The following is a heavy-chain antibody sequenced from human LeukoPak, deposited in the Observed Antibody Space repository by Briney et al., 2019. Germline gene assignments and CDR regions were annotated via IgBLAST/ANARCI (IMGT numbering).Heavy chain of an antibody. D-gene: IGHD1-26*01. CDR1: GGSISSYY. V-gene: IGHV4-34*01. Sequence: SETLSLTCTVSGGSISSYYWSWIRQPPGKGLEWIGEINHSGSTNYNPSLKSRVTISVDTSKNQFSLKLSSVTAADTAVYYCARVYPSSGSYHDMRAFDIWGQGTVVTVSS. CDR3: ARVYPSSGSYHDMRAFDI. CDR2: INHSGST. J-gene: IGHJ3*02.